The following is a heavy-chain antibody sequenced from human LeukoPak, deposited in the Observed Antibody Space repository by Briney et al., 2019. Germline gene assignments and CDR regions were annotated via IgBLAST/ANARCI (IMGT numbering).Heavy chain of an antibody. CDR1: GYTFNDYF. Sequence: ASVKVSCKTSGYTFNDYFIHWVRQAPGQGLEWMGWINPNSGSTKHAQRFQGRVTMTRDTSISTAYMELSRLRSDDSAVYYCARAVDTDFAFDIWGQGTMVTVSS. V-gene: IGHV1-2*02. CDR3: ARAVDTDFAFDI. D-gene: IGHD5-18*01. J-gene: IGHJ3*02. CDR2: INPNSGST.